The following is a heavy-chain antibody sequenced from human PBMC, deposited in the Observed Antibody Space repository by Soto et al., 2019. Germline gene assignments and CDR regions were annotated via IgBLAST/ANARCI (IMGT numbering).Heavy chain of an antibody. CDR3: ARDRAYYYDSSGYYYIPFDY. Sequence: GGSLRLSCAASGFTVSSNYMSWVRQAPGKGLEWVSVIYSGGSTYYADSVKGRFTISRDNSKNTLYLQMNSLRAEDTAVYYCARDRAYYYDSSGYYYIPFDYWGQGTLVTVSS. D-gene: IGHD3-22*01. J-gene: IGHJ4*02. CDR1: GFTVSSNY. V-gene: IGHV3-66*01. CDR2: IYSGGST.